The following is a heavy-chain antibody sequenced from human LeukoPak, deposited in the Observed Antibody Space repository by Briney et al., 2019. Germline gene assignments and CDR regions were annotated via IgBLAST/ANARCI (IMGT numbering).Heavy chain of an antibody. CDR2: ISYDGSNK. Sequence: GGSLRLSCAASGFTFCSYWMNWARQAPGKGLEWVAVISYDGSNKYYADSVKGRFTISRDNSKNTLYLQMNSLRAEDTAVYYCAKIIIAVAGDDDAFDIWGQGTMVTVSS. V-gene: IGHV3-30*18. CDR3: AKIIIAVAGDDDAFDI. D-gene: IGHD6-19*01. J-gene: IGHJ3*02. CDR1: GFTFCSYW.